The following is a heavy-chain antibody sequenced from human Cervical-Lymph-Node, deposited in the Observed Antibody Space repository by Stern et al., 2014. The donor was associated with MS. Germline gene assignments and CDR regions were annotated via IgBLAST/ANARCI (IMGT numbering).Heavy chain of an antibody. CDR1: GFTFSSYA. CDR3: AKDQPYCSGGSCYPRYYGMDV. Sequence: EVQLEESGGGLVQPGGSLRLSCAASGFTFSSYAMSWVRQAPGKGLEWVSTISVSGGSTYYADSVKGRFTISRDNSKNTLYLQMNSLRAEDTAVYYCAKDQPYCSGGSCYPRYYGMDVWGQGTTVTVSS. J-gene: IGHJ6*02. V-gene: IGHV3-23*04. D-gene: IGHD2-15*01. CDR2: ISVSGGST.